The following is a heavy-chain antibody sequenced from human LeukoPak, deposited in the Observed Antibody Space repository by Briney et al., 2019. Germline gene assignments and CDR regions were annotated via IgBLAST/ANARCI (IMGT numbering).Heavy chain of an antibody. CDR2: ISYDGRNK. Sequence: GNSLRLSCAASGFIFSDYVMHWVRQAPGKGLEWVAVISYDGRNKYYADSVKGRLTISRDNSNNTLYVQINVLRVGDTAMYYCARDKRLQGAFDIWGQGTFVTVSS. J-gene: IGHJ3*02. CDR3: ARDKRLQGAFDI. CDR1: GFIFSDYV. V-gene: IGHV3-30*04.